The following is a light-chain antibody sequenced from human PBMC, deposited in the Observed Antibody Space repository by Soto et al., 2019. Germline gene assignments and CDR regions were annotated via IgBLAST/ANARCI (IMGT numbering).Light chain of an antibody. CDR1: QSVSSY. Sequence: EIVLTQSPATLSLSPGERATLSCRASQSVSSYLAWYQQKPGQAPRLLIYDASNRAAGVPYRFRGGGSGTDFTLTISSVEPEDFGVYYCQQRSDWPPITFGQGTRLEIK. V-gene: IGKV3-11*01. CDR3: QQRSDWPPIT. J-gene: IGKJ5*01. CDR2: DAS.